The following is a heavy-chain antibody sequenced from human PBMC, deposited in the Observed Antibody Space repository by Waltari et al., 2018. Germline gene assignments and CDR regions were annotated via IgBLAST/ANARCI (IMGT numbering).Heavy chain of an antibody. D-gene: IGHD4-4*01. Sequence: QVQLVESGGGVVQPGRSLRLSCAASGSNFNSFAMHWVRRAPGKGRELVAVGSYDERRQYYADSVKGRFTISRDNFRNTLFLQMNGLTTEDTAVYYCARAYSNYDFFQYMDVWGRGTTVTVSS. CDR3: ARAYSNYDFFQYMDV. V-gene: IGHV3-30*04. CDR1: GSNFNSFA. CDR2: GSYDERRQ. J-gene: IGHJ6*03.